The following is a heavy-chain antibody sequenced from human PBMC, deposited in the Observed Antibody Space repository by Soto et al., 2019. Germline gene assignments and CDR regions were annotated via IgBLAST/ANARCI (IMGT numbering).Heavy chain of an antibody. CDR1: GGSFSGYY. CDR3: ASTGKYLH. D-gene: IGHD1-1*01. J-gene: IGHJ4*02. V-gene: IGHV4-34*01. CDR2: INHSGST. Sequence: SETLSLTCAVYGGSFSGYYWSWIRQPPGKGLEWIGEINHSGSTNYNPSLKSRVTISVDTSKNQFSLKLSSVTAADTAVYYCASTGKYLHWGQGTLVTVSS.